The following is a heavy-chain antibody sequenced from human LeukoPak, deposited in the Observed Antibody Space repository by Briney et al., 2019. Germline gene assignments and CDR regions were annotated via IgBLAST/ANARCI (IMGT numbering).Heavy chain of an antibody. Sequence: GGSLRLSCAASGFTFSSYAMSWVRQAPGKGLVWASRINSDGSSTSYADSVKGRFTISRDNAKNTLYLQMNSLRAEDTAVYYCARDMSGSGEDYWGQGTLVTVSS. J-gene: IGHJ4*02. D-gene: IGHD6-25*01. V-gene: IGHV3-74*01. CDR3: ARDMSGSGEDY. CDR1: GFTFSSYA. CDR2: INSDGSST.